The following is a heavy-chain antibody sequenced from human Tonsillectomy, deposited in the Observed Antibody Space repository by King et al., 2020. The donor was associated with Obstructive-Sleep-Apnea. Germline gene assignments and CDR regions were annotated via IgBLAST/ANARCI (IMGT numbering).Heavy chain of an antibody. Sequence: VQLVESGGGLVQPGGSLRLSCAASGFTFSSYSMNWVRQSPGKGLEGVLFISSSSSTICYAVSVKGRFTNPRDNAKNSLYLQMNSLRAEDTAVYYCARAIGRWLQTGVDYWGQGTLVTVSS. J-gene: IGHJ4*02. CDR3: ARAIGRWLQTGVDY. CDR1: GFTFSSYS. D-gene: IGHD5-24*01. CDR2: ISSSSSTI. V-gene: IGHV3-48*04.